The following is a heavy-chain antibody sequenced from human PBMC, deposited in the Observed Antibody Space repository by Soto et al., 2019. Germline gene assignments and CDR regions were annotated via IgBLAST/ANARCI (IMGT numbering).Heavy chain of an antibody. V-gene: IGHV4-34*01. D-gene: IGHD1-1*01. CDR1: GGFVTSGSYY. Sequence: QVQLQQWSAGLLKPSETLSLTCAVYGGFVTSGSYYWSWIRQPPGKGLEWIGEMSHSGGTHFNPSLKSRVTISVDTSKNQFTLKMSSVPAADTALYYCARVERGTATTVVDAFDIWGPGTMVTVSS. CDR2: MSHSGGT. CDR3: ARVERGTATTVVDAFDI. J-gene: IGHJ3*02.